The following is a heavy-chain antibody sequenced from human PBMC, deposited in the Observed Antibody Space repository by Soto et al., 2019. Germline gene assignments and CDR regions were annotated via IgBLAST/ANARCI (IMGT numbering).Heavy chain of an antibody. V-gene: IGHV4-4*02. D-gene: IGHD2-2*01. CDR2: ISHSGGT. Sequence: QVQLQESGPGLVKPSGTLSLTCAVSGGSISNSNWWSWVRQPPGKGLEGVGDISHSGGTNYNPSLKSRVSISVDKSKNPFSLRLNSVTAADAAVYYCARLVEDYYFFGMDVWGLGTTVAVS. CDR1: GGSISNSNW. J-gene: IGHJ6*02. CDR3: ARLVEDYYFFGMDV.